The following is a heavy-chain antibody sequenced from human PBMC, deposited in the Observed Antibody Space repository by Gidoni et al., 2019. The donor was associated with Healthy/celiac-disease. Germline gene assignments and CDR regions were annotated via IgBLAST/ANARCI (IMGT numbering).Heavy chain of an antibody. J-gene: IGHJ3*02. D-gene: IGHD6-13*01. V-gene: IGHV1-2*06. CDR2: INPNSGGT. Sequence: QVQLVQSGAEVKKPGASVKVSCKASGYTFTGYYMHWVRQAPGQGLEWMGRINPNSGGTNYAQKFQGRVTMTRDTSISTAYMELSRLRSDDTAVYYCATERGSSWYRGNDAFDIWGQGTMVTVSS. CDR1: GYTFTGYY. CDR3: ATERGSSWYRGNDAFDI.